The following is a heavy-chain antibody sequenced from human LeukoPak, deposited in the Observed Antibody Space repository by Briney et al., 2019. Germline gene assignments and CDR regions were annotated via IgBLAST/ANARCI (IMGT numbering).Heavy chain of an antibody. CDR3: ASGRQLGY. Sequence: GGSLRLSCAASGFTFSSFWMSWVRQAPGKGLEWVANINEAGSGKYYVDSVKGRFTISRDNAKNSLYLQMNSLRVEDTAIYYCASGRQLGYWGQGTLATVSA. CDR1: GFTFSSFW. CDR2: INEAGSGK. V-gene: IGHV3-7*01. J-gene: IGHJ4*02. D-gene: IGHD6-13*01.